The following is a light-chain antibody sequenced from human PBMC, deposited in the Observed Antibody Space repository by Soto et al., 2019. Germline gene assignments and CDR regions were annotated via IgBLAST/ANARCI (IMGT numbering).Light chain of an antibody. CDR2: DTS. CDR1: QSVSSS. CDR3: QQRSDWRIT. Sequence: EIGLTQSPATLSLSPGERATLSCRASQSVSSSLAWYQQKHGQAPRLLISDTSNRATGIPARFSGSGSGTDFTLTISSLEPEDFAVYYCQQRSDWRITFGQGTRLEIK. V-gene: IGKV3-11*01. J-gene: IGKJ5*01.